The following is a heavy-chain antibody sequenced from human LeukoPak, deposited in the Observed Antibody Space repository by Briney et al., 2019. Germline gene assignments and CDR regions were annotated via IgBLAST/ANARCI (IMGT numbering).Heavy chain of an antibody. CDR3: AREDIVVVPGDYYYYYGMGV. Sequence: GGSLRLSCAASGFTFSSYWMSWVRQAPEKGLEWVANINQGGSEKYYVDSVRGRFTISRDNAKNSLYLQMNSLRADDTAVYYCAREDIVVVPGDYYYYYGMGVWGQGTTVTVSS. CDR1: GFTFSSYW. D-gene: IGHD2-2*01. J-gene: IGHJ6*02. V-gene: IGHV3-7*01. CDR2: INQGGSEK.